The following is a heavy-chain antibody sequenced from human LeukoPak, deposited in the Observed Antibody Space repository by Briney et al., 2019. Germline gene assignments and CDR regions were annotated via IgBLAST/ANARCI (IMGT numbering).Heavy chain of an antibody. CDR2: IYYSGST. V-gene: IGHV4-39*07. J-gene: IGHJ4*02. D-gene: IGHD5-18*01. CDR1: GGSISSSSYY. CDR3: ARVLPAGYSYAMGYFDY. Sequence: KPSETLSLTCTVSGGSISSSSYYWGWIRQPPGKGLEWIGSIYYSGSTNYNPSLKSRVTISVDTSKNQFSLKLSSVTAADTAVYYCARVLPAGYSYAMGYFDYWGQGTLVTVSS.